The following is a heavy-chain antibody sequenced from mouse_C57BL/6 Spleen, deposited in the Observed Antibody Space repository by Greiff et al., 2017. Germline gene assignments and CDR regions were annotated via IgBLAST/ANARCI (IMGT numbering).Heavy chain of an antibody. CDR2: INPNNGGT. J-gene: IGHJ4*01. CDR3: ARGLLRWGDY. D-gene: IGHD1-1*01. CDR1: GYTFTDYN. V-gene: IGHV1-18*01. Sequence: EVQLQQSGPELVKPGASVKIPCKASGYTFTDYNVDGVNQSHGKTLEWIGTINPNNGGTIYNQKFKGKATFAVAKPASTAYMELRSLTSEDTAVYYCARGLLRWGDYWGQGTSVTVSS.